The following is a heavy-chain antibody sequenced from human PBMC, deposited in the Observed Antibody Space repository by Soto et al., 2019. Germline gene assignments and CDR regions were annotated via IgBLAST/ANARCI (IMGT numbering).Heavy chain of an antibody. CDR3: ARDNRGHYDILTGYPFNY. CDR2: IIPIFGTA. CDR1: GGTFSSYA. V-gene: IGHV1-69*06. J-gene: IGHJ4*02. D-gene: IGHD3-9*01. Sequence: SVKVSCKASGGTFSSYAISWVRQAPGQGLEWMGGIIPIFGTANYAQKFQGRVTITADKSTSTAYMELSSLRSEDTAAYYCARDNRGHYDILTGYPFNYWGQGTLVTVS.